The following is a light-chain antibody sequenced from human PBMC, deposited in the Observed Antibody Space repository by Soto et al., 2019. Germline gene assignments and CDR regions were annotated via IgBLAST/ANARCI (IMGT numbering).Light chain of an antibody. Sequence: DIQMTQSPSSLSASVGDRVTITCRASQGISTYVNWYQQKPGKAPKVLIYEASSLQSGVPSRFSASGSGTDFTLTISSLQPEDVATYYCQKHNIAPWTFGQGTKVEL. CDR3: QKHNIAPWT. CDR1: QGISTY. J-gene: IGKJ1*01. V-gene: IGKV1-39*01. CDR2: EAS.